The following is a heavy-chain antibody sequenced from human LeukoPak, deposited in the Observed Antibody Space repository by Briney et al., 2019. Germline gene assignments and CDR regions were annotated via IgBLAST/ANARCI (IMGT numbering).Heavy chain of an antibody. J-gene: IGHJ4*02. CDR3: ARGSYFYGSGSFMGSDY. CDR1: GYTFSTYS. D-gene: IGHD3-10*01. CDR2: INGDTGNT. V-gene: IGHV1-3*01. Sequence: GASVKVSCKASGYTFSTYSIHWVRQAPAQRLEWMGWINGDTGNTMYSQKFQDRVTFTRDTGAGTAYMEVSSLRSGDTALYYCARGSYFYGSGSFMGSDYWGQGTLVTVSS.